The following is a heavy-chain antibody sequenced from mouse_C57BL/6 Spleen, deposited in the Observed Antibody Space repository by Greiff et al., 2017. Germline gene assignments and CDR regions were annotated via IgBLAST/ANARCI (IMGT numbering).Heavy chain of an antibody. CDR1: GYTFTSYW. CDR3: ARGTTVVD. Sequence: QVQLQQSGAELVMPGASVKLSCKASGYTFTSYWMHWVKQRPGQGLEWIGEIDPSDSYTNYNQKFKGKSTLTVDKSSSTAYMQLSSLTSEDSAVYYCARGTTVVDWGQGTTLTVSS. J-gene: IGHJ2*01. D-gene: IGHD1-1*01. CDR2: IDPSDSYT. V-gene: IGHV1-69*01.